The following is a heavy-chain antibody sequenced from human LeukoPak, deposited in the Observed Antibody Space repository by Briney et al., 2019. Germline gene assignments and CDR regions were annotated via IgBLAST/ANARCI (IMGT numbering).Heavy chain of an antibody. CDR3: ASNWGSNYYYYYMDV. V-gene: IGHV1-69*05. CDR2: IIPIFGTA. CDR1: GGTFSSYA. Sequence: GSSVKVSCKASGGTFSSYAISWVRQAPGQGLEWMGGIIPIFGTANYAQKFQGRVTITTDESTSTAYMELSSLRSEDTAVYYCASNWGSNYYYYYMDVWGIGTTVTVSS. D-gene: IGHD7-27*01. J-gene: IGHJ6*03.